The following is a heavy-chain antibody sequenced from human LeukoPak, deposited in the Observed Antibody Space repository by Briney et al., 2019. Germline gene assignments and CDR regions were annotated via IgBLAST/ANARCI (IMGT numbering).Heavy chain of an antibody. CDR1: GGSISSYY. CDR3: ARSMNGNYDSSGYL. J-gene: IGHJ4*02. D-gene: IGHD3-22*01. V-gene: IGHV4-59*01. Sequence: ASETLSLTCSVSGGSISSYYWSWIRQPPGRGLEWIGYIYYSGSTNYNPSLKSRITISVDTSKNQFSLKLSSVTAADTAVYYCARSMNGNYDSSGYLWGQGTLVTISS. CDR2: IYYSGST.